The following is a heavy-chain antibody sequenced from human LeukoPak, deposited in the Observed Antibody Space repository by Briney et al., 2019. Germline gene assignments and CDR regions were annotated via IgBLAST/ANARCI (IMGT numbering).Heavy chain of an antibody. J-gene: IGHJ4*02. D-gene: IGHD3-10*01. CDR3: ARGGRPDY. CDR2: ISWNSGSI. Sequence: GGSLRLSCAASGFTFDDYAMHWVRQAPGKGLEWVSGISWNSGSIGYADSVKGRFTISRDNAKNSLYLQMSSLRAEDTAVYYCARGGRPDYWGQGTLVTVSS. CDR1: GFTFDDYA. V-gene: IGHV3-9*01.